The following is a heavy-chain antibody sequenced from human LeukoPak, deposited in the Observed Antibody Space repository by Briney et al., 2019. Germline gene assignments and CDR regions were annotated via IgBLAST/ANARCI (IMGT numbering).Heavy chain of an antibody. V-gene: IGHV1-2*02. Sequence: ASVKVSCKASGYTFTGYYMHWVRQAPGQGLEWMGWINPNSGGTNYAQKFQGRVTMTRDTSISTAYMELSRLRSEDTAVYYCARDPTIVVVPAATNGDGWFDPWGQGTLVTVSS. D-gene: IGHD2-2*01. CDR3: ARDPTIVVVPAATNGDGWFDP. CDR2: INPNSGGT. CDR1: GYTFTGYY. J-gene: IGHJ5*02.